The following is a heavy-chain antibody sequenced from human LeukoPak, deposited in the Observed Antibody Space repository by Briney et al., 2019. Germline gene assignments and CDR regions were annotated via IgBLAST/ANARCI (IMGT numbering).Heavy chain of an antibody. V-gene: IGHV4-4*02. D-gene: IGHD7-27*01. CDR1: GDSISSTNW. CDR2: IYHSGST. Sequence: PSETLSLTCGVSGDSISSTNWWSWVRQPPGKGLEWIGEIYHSGSTNYNPSLKSRLTISVDKSKNQFFLKITSVTAADTAVYNCARGGTGHLDYWGQGTLVTVSS. CDR3: ARGGTGHLDY. J-gene: IGHJ4*02.